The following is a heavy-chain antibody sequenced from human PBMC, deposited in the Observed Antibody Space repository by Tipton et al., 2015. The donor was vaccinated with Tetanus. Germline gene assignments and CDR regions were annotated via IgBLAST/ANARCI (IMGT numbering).Heavy chain of an antibody. CDR3: ARRTNSGHVYNPLDL. V-gene: IGHV3-33*01. CDR1: GFTFKNHG. Sequence: SLRLSCEASGFTFKNHGMHWVRQAPGKGLERVALIWYDGSNPSYAHSVRGRLTISRDNSKSTLFLQMNSLRAEDTAVYFCARRTNSGHVYNPLDLWGQGAMVIVSS. D-gene: IGHD5-24*01. CDR2: IWYDGSNP. J-gene: IGHJ3*01.